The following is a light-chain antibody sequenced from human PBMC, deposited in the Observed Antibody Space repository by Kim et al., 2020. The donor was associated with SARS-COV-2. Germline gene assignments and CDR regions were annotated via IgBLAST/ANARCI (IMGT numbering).Light chain of an antibody. J-gene: IGLJ3*02. Sequence: PGGPVTLTCASSTGAVTRGYSPKWFQQKPGQAPRALIYSTRKTHSWTPARFSGSLLGGKAALTLSGVQPEDEAEYYGLLSYGGAQVFGGGTKLTVL. V-gene: IGLV7-43*01. CDR1: TGAVTRGYS. CDR2: STR. CDR3: LLSYGGAQV.